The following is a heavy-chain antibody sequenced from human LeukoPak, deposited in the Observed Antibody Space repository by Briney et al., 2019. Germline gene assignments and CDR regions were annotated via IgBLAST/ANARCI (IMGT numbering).Heavy chain of an antibody. Sequence: GGSLRLSCAASGFTFSTYWMHWVRQVPAKGLVRVSRIGTDGSSTSYADSVRGRFTISRDNAKNTLYLQMNSLRAEDTAVYYCARVGGSPYFDYWGQGSLVTVSS. D-gene: IGHD1-26*01. CDR3: ARVGGSPYFDY. CDR1: GFTFSTYW. J-gene: IGHJ4*02. CDR2: IGTDGSST. V-gene: IGHV3-74*01.